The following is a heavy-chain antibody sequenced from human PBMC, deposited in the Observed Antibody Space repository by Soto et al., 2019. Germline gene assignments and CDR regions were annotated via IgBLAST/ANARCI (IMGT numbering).Heavy chain of an antibody. D-gene: IGHD2-2*01. CDR2: IIPMLTVV. Sequence: QDHLVQSGAEVKKPGSSVRVSCQSSGAPFSSFSIFWVRQAPGQGLEWMGRIIPMLTVVNYAQNFQDRVTITADKSTTTAYLELSSLRSEDTAVYYCARGPTKDAFDIWGQGTLVTVTS. V-gene: IGHV1-69*02. J-gene: IGHJ3*02. CDR3: ARGPTKDAFDI. CDR1: GAPFSSFS.